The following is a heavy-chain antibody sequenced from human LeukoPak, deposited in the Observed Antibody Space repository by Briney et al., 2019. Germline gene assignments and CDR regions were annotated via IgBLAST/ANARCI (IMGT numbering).Heavy chain of an antibody. V-gene: IGHV1-2*02. CDR2: INPNSGGT. CDR1: GYTFTGYY. J-gene: IGHJ4*02. D-gene: IGHD1-26*01. CDR3: ARVVGATEYFDY. Sequence: GASVKVSCKASGYTFTGYYMHWVRQAPGQGLEWMGWINPNSGGTNYAQKFQGRVTMTRDTSINTAYMELSRLRSDDTAVYYCARVVGATEYFDYWGQGTLVTVSS.